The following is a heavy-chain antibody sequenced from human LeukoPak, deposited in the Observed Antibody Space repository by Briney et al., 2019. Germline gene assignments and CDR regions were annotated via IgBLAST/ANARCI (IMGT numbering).Heavy chain of an antibody. CDR3: AKVLGYSSGWTPPYYYYGMDV. J-gene: IGHJ6*02. CDR1: GFTFSSYS. CDR2: ISSSSTYI. V-gene: IGHV3-21*01. Sequence: GGSLRLSCAASGFTFSSYSMNWVRQAPGKGLEWVSSISSSSTYIYYADSVKGRFTISRDNSKNTLYLQMNSLRAEDTAVYYCAKVLGYSSGWTPPYYYYGMDVWGQGTTVTVSS. D-gene: IGHD6-19*01.